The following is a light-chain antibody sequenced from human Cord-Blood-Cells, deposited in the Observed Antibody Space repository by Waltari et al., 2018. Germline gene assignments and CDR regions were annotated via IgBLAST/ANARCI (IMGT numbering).Light chain of an antibody. Sequence: IQITQSTLSLSPYVGDSVAITCQASQDISNYLNWYQQKPGKAPKLLIYDASNLETGVPSRFSGSGSGTDFTFTISSLQPEDIATYYCQQYDNLPLTFGGGTKVEIK. CDR3: QQYDNLPLT. CDR2: DAS. J-gene: IGKJ4*01. V-gene: IGKV1-33*01. CDR1: QDISNY.